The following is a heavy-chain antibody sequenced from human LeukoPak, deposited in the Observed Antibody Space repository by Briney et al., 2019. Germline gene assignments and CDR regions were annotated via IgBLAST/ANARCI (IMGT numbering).Heavy chain of an antibody. Sequence: ASVKVSCKASGYTFTGYYMHWVRQAPGQGLEWMGWINPNSGGTNYAQKFQGRVTMTRDTPISTAYMELSRLRSDDTAVYYCARVAATTAPPFDYWGQGTLVTVSS. D-gene: IGHD6-19*01. CDR1: GYTFTGYY. V-gene: IGHV1-2*02. J-gene: IGHJ4*02. CDR2: INPNSGGT. CDR3: ARVAATTAPPFDY.